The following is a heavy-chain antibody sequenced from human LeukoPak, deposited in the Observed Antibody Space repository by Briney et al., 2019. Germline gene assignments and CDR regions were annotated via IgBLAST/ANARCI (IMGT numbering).Heavy chain of an antibody. Sequence: ASVKVSCKASGYTFTSYDINWVRQATGQGLEWMGWMNPNSGNTGYAQKFQGRVTMTRSTSISTAYMELSSLRSEDTAVYYCARVRRYCSGGSCLYYFDYWGQGTLVTVSS. CDR3: ARVRRYCSGGSCLYYFDY. CDR1: GYTFTSYD. V-gene: IGHV1-8*01. J-gene: IGHJ4*02. D-gene: IGHD2-15*01. CDR2: MNPNSGNT.